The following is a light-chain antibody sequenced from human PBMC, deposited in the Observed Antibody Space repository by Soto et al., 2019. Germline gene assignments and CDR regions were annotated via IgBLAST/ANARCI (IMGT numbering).Light chain of an antibody. J-gene: IGKJ1*01. V-gene: IGKV3-15*01. CDR2: GTS. Sequence: IVMTQSPATLSVSPGERTTLSGRASQSVGSNLAWYQQKPGQAPSLLIYGTSTRATGIPARFSGSGSGTEFTLTISSLQSEDFAVYYCQQYNKWPTFGQGTKVDIK. CDR1: QSVGSN. CDR3: QQYNKWPT.